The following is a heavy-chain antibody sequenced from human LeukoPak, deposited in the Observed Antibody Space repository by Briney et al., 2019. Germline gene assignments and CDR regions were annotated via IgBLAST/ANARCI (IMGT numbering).Heavy chain of an antibody. CDR2: IIPILGIA. D-gene: IGHD6-19*01. V-gene: IGHV1-69*04. CDR3: AREIAVAVNYYYYGMDV. J-gene: IGHJ6*02. CDR1: GGTFSSYA. Sequence: GASVKVSCKASGGTFSSYAISWVRQAPGQGLEWMGRIIPILGIANYAQKFQGRVTMTRNTSISTAYMELSSLRSEDTAVYYCAREIAVAVNYYYYGMDVWGQGTTVTVSS.